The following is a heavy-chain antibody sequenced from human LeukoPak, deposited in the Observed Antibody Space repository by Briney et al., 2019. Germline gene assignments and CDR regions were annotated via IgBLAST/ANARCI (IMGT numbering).Heavy chain of an antibody. J-gene: IGHJ4*02. V-gene: IGHV4-30-4*01. CDR2: IYYSGGT. Sequence: ASETLSLTCTVSGGSISSGDYYWSWVRQPPGKGLEWIGYIYYSGGTYYNPSLKSRVTISVDTSKNQFSLKLSSVTAADTAVYYCARAFYDYVWGSYRYPLNLDYWGQGTLVTVSS. CDR1: GGSISSGDYY. CDR3: ARAFYDYVWGSYRYPLNLDY. D-gene: IGHD3-16*02.